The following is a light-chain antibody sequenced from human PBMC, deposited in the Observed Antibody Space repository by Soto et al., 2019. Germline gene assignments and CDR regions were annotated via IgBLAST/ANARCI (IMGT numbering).Light chain of an antibody. J-gene: IGKJ2*01. CDR2: GAS. CDR1: QSVSSTY. V-gene: IGKV3-20*01. Sequence: EIVLTQSPGTLSLSPGERVTLSCRASQSVSSTYLAWYQQKPGQAPRLFIYGASSRATGIPDRFSGSGSGTDCTLTISRLEPEDFAVYYCQQFGSSPLYTFGQGTKLEIK. CDR3: QQFGSSPLYT.